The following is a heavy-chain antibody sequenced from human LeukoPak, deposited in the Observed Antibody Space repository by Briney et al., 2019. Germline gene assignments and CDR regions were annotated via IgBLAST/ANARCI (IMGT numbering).Heavy chain of an antibody. J-gene: IGHJ4*02. CDR3: ARKTSGRSDY. Sequence: GGSLRLSCAAPGFTFSGYRMSWVRQAPGKGLEWVSNIKEDGGERNYADSVKGRFSISRDKAKNSQYMQMKSLRAEDAAVYYCARKTSGRSDYWGEGTLVTVSS. CDR2: IKEDGGER. CDR1: GFTFSGYR. D-gene: IGHD6-19*01. V-gene: IGHV3-7*01.